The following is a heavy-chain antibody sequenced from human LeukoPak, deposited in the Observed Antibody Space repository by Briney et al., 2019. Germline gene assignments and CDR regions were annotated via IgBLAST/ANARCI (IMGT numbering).Heavy chain of an antibody. J-gene: IGHJ3*02. CDR3: AKDIFQAREDSSGYGAFDI. V-gene: IGHV3-23*01. Sequence: PGGSLRLSCAASGFTFSSYAMSWVRQAPGKGLEWVSAISGSGGSTYYADSVKGRFTISRDNAKNSLYLQMNSLRAEDTALYYCAKDIFQAREDSSGYGAFDIWGQGTMVTVSS. CDR1: GFTFSSYA. D-gene: IGHD3-22*01. CDR2: ISGSGGST.